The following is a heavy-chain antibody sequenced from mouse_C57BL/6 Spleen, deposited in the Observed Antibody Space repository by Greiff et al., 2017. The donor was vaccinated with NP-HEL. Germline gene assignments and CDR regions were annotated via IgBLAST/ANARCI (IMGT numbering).Heavy chain of an antibody. CDR1: GYTFTSYW. V-gene: IGHV1-59*01. Sequence: QVQLQQSGAELVRPGTSVKLSCKASGYTFTSYWMHWVKQRPGQGLEWIGVIDPSDSYTNYNQKFKGKATLTVDTSSSTAYMQLSSLTSEDSAVYYCAAYGYFDVWGTGTTVTVSS. CDR3: AAYGYFDV. J-gene: IGHJ1*03. CDR2: IDPSDSYT.